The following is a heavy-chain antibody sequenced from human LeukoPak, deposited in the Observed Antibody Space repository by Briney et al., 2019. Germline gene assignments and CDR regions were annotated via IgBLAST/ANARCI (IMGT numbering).Heavy chain of an antibody. J-gene: IGHJ4*02. CDR2: IYYSGST. V-gene: IGHV4-59*08. CDR3: ARQRVGYGVTGGYFDY. D-gene: IGHD4-17*01. CDR1: GGSISSYY. Sequence: SETLSLTCTVSGGSISSYYWSWIRQPPGKGLEWIGYIYYSGSTNYNPSLKGRVTISVDTSKNQFSLKLSSVTAADTAVYYCARQRVGYGVTGGYFDYWGQGTLVTVSS.